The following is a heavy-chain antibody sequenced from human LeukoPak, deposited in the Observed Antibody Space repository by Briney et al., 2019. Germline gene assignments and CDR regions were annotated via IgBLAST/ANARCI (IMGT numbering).Heavy chain of an antibody. CDR2: INGSGGST. J-gene: IGHJ4*02. Sequence: GGSLRLSCAASGFTFSSYGMHWVRQAPGKGLEWVSAINGSGGSTYYADSVKGRFTISRDNSKNTLYLQMNSLRAEDTAVYYCAKSGDYVSYFDYWGQGTLVTVSS. V-gene: IGHV3-23*01. CDR3: AKSGDYVSYFDY. D-gene: IGHD4-17*01. CDR1: GFTFSSYG.